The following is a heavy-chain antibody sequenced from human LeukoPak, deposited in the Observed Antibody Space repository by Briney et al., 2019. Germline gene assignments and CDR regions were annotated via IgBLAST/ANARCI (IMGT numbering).Heavy chain of an antibody. Sequence: GGSLRLSCAASGFTFSSYDMHWVRQAPGEGLEWLSYFGNSGTTYYADSVKGRFTISRDNAKNSLYLQMNSLRVEDAAVYYCAGYGDYPYWGRGTLVSVSS. CDR2: FGNSGTT. CDR1: GFTFSSYD. D-gene: IGHD4-17*01. V-gene: IGHV3-48*01. CDR3: AGYGDYPY. J-gene: IGHJ4*02.